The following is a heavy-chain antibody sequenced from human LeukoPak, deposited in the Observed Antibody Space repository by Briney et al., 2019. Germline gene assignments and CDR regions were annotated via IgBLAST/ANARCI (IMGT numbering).Heavy chain of an antibody. CDR2: ISGSGGST. CDR3: AKGSQGYALNNWFDP. V-gene: IGHV3-23*01. J-gene: IGHJ5*02. Sequence: GGSLRLSCAASGFTFSSYAMSWVRQAPGRGLEWVSAISGSGGSTYYADSVKGRFTISRDNSKNTLYLQMNSLRAEDTAVYYCAKGSQGYALNNWFDPWGQGTLVTVSS. D-gene: IGHD2-2*01. CDR1: GFTFSSYA.